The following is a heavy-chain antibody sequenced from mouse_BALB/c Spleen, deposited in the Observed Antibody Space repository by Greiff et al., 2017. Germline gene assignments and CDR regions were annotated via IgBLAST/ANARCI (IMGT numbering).Heavy chain of an antibody. Sequence: LQQPGSELVRPGASVKLSCKASGYTFTSYWMHWVKQRPGQGLEWIGNIYPGSGSTNYDEKFKSKATLTVDTSSSTAYMQLSSLTSEDSAVYYCTRELTGYYAMDYWGQGTSVTVSS. J-gene: IGHJ4*01. D-gene: IGHD4-1*01. V-gene: IGHV1S22*01. CDR1: GYTFTSYW. CDR3: TRELTGYYAMDY. CDR2: IYPGSGST.